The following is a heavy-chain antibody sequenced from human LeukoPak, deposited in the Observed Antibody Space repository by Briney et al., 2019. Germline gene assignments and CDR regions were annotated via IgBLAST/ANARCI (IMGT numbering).Heavy chain of an antibody. Sequence: PGGSLRLSCAASGFTFSSYWMQWVRQVPGKGLVWVSLIKSDGSSTIYADSVKGRFTISTDKAKNTLYLQMNSLRAEDTAVYYCGRPLSGYSSSLAYWGQGTLVTVSS. V-gene: IGHV3-74*01. J-gene: IGHJ4*02. CDR3: GRPLSGYSSSLAY. CDR1: GFTFSSYW. CDR2: IKSDGSST. D-gene: IGHD6-6*01.